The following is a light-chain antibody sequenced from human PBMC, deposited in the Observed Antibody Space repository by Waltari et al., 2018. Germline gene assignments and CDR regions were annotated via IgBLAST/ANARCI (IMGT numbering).Light chain of an antibody. Sequence: DIVVTQSPLSLSVTPGEPASMSCRYSQCLLHSNGHKSVDWYLQKPGQSPQLLIYVGSSRASGVPDRFSGSGSGTDFTLKFSSVEAEDVGFYYCMQVLQSPGLFGHGTRLEI. CDR3: MQVLQSPGL. V-gene: IGKV2-28*01. CDR1: QCLLHSNGHKS. J-gene: IGKJ5*01. CDR2: VGS.